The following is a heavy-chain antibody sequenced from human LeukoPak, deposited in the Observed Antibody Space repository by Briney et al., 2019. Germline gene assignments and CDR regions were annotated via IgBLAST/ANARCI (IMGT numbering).Heavy chain of an antibody. CDR1: GFTFSSYA. CDR3: AKDLTVTTRYAFDI. D-gene: IGHD4-17*01. J-gene: IGHJ3*02. V-gene: IGHV3-23*01. Sequence: GGVLRLSCAASGFTFSSYAMSWVRQAPGEGLVWVSAISGSGYSTNYADSVKGRFTISRDNSRNTLYLQMNSLRAEDTAVYYCAKDLTVTTRYAFDIWGQGTMVTVSS. CDR2: ISGSGYST.